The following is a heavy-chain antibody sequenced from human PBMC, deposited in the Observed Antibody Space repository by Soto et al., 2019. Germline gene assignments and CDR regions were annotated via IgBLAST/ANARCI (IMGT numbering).Heavy chain of an antibody. CDR3: TRELGTGWSLDY. J-gene: IGHJ4*02. V-gene: IGHV3-21*01. CDR2: ISSTSGHI. Sequence: SLRLSCAASGLTFSAYSMNWVRQAPGKGLEWVSGISSTSGHIYYADSVKGRFTISRDNAMTSLYLQMNSLRAEDTALYYCTRELGTGWSLDYWGQGALVTVSS. CDR1: GLTFSAYS. D-gene: IGHD6-19*01.